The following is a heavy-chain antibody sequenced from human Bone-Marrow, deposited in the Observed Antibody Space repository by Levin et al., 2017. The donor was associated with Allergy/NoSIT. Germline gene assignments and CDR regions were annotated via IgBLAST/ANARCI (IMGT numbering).Heavy chain of an antibody. D-gene: IGHD6-6*01. J-gene: IGHJ4*02. CDR1: GFTFSDYY. CDR3: AIQGVNEYSSSVAADY. Sequence: PGGSLRLSCAASGFTFSDYYMSWIRQAPGKGLEWVSYISSSGSTIYYADSVKGRFTISRDNAKNSLYLQMNSLRAEDTAVYYCAIQGVNEYSSSVAADYWGQGTLVTVSS. CDR2: ISSSGSTI. V-gene: IGHV3-11*01.